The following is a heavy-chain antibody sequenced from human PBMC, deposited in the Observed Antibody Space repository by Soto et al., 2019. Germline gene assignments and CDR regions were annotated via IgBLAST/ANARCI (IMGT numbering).Heavy chain of an antibody. J-gene: IGHJ5*02. CDR3: TRGSGTGDWWAGYMLS. D-gene: IGHD5-12*01. CDR1: GFTFNRHS. Sequence: EVQMVDSGGGLVKPGGSLRLYCAASGFTFNRHSMNWVRQAPGKGLECVSSISGTSIYIYYADSVRGRFTISRDNARNSVYLQMNSLRAEDTAVYDCTRGSGTGDWWAGYMLSWGQGSPVTVSS. V-gene: IGHV3-21*01. CDR2: ISGTSIYI.